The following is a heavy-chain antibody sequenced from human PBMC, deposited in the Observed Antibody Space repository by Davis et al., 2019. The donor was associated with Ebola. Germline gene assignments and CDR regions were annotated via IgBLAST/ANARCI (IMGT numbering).Heavy chain of an antibody. V-gene: IGHV4-59*08. D-gene: IGHD6-19*01. CDR2: IYYSGST. CDR1: GGSISSYY. Sequence: GSLRLSCTVSGGSISSYYWSWIRQPPGKGLERIGYIYYSGSTNYNPSLKSRVTISVDTSKNQFSLKLSSVTAADTAVYYCARVIGGWWSPRFDYWGQGTLVTVSS. CDR3: ARVIGGWWSPRFDY. J-gene: IGHJ4*02.